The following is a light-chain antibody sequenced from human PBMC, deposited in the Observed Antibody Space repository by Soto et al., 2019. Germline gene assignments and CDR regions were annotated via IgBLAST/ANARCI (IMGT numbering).Light chain of an antibody. CDR2: GAS. V-gene: IGKV3-20*01. CDR1: QSVSSSY. CDR3: QQYVDSVPWT. J-gene: IGKJ1*01. Sequence: EIVFTQSPDTLSLSPGERASLSCRASQSVSSSYLAWYQQKPGQAPRLLIYGASISATGIPDRFSGSGSGTDFTLTISRLEPVYFAVYYCQQYVDSVPWTFGQGTKVEIK.